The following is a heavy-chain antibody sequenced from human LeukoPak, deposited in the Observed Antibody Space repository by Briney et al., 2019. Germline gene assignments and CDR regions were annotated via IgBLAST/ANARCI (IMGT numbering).Heavy chain of an antibody. CDR1: GGSFSSYY. V-gene: IGHV4-59*01. D-gene: IGHD4-23*01. J-gene: IGHJ4*02. Sequence: SETLSLTCTVSGGSFSSYYWSWIRQPPGKGLEWIGYIYYSGSTNYNPPLKSRVTISVDTSKNQFSLKLSSVTAADTAVYYCARDHPGGDSSFDYWGQGTLVTVSS. CDR2: IYYSGST. CDR3: ARDHPGGDSSFDY.